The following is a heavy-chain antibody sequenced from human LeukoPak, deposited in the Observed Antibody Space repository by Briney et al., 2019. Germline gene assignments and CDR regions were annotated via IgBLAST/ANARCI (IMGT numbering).Heavy chain of an antibody. CDR1: GYTFTGYY. J-gene: IGHJ4*02. Sequence: ASVKVSCKASGYTFTGYYMHWVRQAPGQGLEWMGWINPNSGGTNYAQKFQGRVTMTRDTSTSTVYMELSSLRSEDTAVYYCARSSYSSSWSPPGYWGQGTLVTVSS. D-gene: IGHD6-13*01. V-gene: IGHV1-2*02. CDR2: INPNSGGT. CDR3: ARSSYSSSWSPPGY.